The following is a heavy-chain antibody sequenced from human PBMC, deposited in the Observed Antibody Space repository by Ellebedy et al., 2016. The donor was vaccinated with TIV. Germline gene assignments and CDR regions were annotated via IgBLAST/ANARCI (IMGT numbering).Heavy chain of an antibody. J-gene: IGHJ6*02. D-gene: IGHD3-22*01. CDR1: GFTFNSYW. CDR3: VRDGAYGDYSPGYYGMDV. CDR2: INQDGSRI. V-gene: IGHV3-7*03. Sequence: GESLKISCAASGFTFNSYWMSWVRQAPGKGLEWVANINQDGSRIYYVDSVKGRFTISRDNAKNSVYLQMNSLRVEDTAVYYCVRDGAYGDYSPGYYGMDVWGQGTTVTVSS.